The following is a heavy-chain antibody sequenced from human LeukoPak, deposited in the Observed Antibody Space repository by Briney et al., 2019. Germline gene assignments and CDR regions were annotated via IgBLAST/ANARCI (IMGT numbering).Heavy chain of an antibody. J-gene: IGHJ5*02. D-gene: IGHD4-11*01. CDR3: ARHSSMTTVTIRP. V-gene: IGHV4-39*01. CDR2: ISQSGST. Sequence: SATLSLTCTVSGGSISSSSYYWGWIRQPPGKGLEWIGSISQSGSTYYNPSLNSRVTISVDTSKNQFSLKLNSVTAADTAVYFCARHSSMTTVTIRPWGQGTLVTVSS. CDR1: GGSISSSSYY.